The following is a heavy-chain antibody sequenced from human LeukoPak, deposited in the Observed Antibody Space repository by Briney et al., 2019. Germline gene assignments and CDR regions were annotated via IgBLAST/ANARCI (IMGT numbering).Heavy chain of an antibody. CDR1: GGSLSTSYY. Sequence: SETLSLTCTVSGGSLSTSYYWSWIRRPPGKGLEWIGYIYYSGGTNYNPSLKSRVTISVDTSKNQFSLKLSSVTAADTAVYYCARVADFWSGYYYDYWGQGTLVTVSS. CDR2: IYYSGGT. D-gene: IGHD3-3*01. V-gene: IGHV4-61*01. CDR3: ARVADFWSGYYYDY. J-gene: IGHJ4*02.